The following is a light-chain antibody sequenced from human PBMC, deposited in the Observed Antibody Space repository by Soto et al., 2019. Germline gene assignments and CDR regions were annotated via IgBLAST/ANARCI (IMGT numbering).Light chain of an antibody. Sequence: EIVLTQSPGTLSLSPGERATLSCRASQSVSSTFLAWYQQKPGQAPRLLIYDASSRATGIPDRFSGSASGTDFTLTISRLEPEDFAVYYCQHSDRSRCTFGQGTQVEIK. CDR3: QHSDRSRCT. CDR1: QSVSSTF. V-gene: IGKV3-20*01. CDR2: DAS. J-gene: IGKJ1*01.